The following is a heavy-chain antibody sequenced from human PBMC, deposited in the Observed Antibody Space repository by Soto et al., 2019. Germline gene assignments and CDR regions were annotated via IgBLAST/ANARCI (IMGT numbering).Heavy chain of an antibody. CDR1: GCSSIIYD. J-gene: IGHJ5*02. D-gene: IGHD1-26*01. Sequence: SSTXSLTCTVSGCSSIIYDFSLIRHPPGKGLEWIGYIYYTGTADYNPSLKSRVTISVDRSKNQFSLKVSSVTAADTAVYYCAREKWEINGLGWFDTWGQGTRVTVYS. CDR3: AREKWEINGLGWFDT. V-gene: IGHV4-59*01. CDR2: IYYTGTA.